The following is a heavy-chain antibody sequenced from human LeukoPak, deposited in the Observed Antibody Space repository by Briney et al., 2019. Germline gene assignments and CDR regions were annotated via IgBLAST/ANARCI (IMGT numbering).Heavy chain of an antibody. V-gene: IGHV1-69*13. Sequence: SVKVSCKASGGTFSSHAINWVRQAPGQGLEWMGGIIPMSTTTKYAQKFQGRVTITADESTSTAFMELSSLRPEDTAVYYCATTPLELGYGMDVWGQGTTVTVSS. J-gene: IGHJ6*02. D-gene: IGHD1-7*01. CDR1: GGTFSSHA. CDR2: IIPMSTTT. CDR3: ATTPLELGYGMDV.